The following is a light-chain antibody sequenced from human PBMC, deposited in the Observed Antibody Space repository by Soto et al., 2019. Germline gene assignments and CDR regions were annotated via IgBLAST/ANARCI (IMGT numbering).Light chain of an antibody. Sequence: EIVMTQSPATLSVSPGERVTLHCRASQSVTSNLAWYQHKPGQSPRLLIYRASARATGVPDRFSGSGSGTDFTLTISRLEPEDFAVYYCQQYGSSIQTFGQGTKVEIK. V-gene: IGKV3-20*01. CDR1: QSVTSN. CDR2: RAS. CDR3: QQYGSSIQT. J-gene: IGKJ1*01.